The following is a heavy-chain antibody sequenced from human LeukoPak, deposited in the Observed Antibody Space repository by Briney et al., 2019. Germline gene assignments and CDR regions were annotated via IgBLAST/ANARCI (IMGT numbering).Heavy chain of an antibody. CDR1: GGSFSGYY. Sequence: SETLSLTCTVYGGSFSGYYWSWIRQPAGKGLEWIGRIYTSGSTNYNPSLKSRVTISVDTSKNHFSLKLSSVTAADTAVYYCASAIAVADTLDAFDIWGQGIMVTVSS. D-gene: IGHD6-19*01. CDR2: IYTSGST. J-gene: IGHJ3*02. CDR3: ASAIAVADTLDAFDI. V-gene: IGHV4-4*07.